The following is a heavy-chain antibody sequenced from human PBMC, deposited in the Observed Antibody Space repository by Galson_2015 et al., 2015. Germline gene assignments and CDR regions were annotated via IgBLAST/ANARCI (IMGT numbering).Heavy chain of an antibody. CDR3: ARASITGTYYFDY. CDR2: INPSGGST. V-gene: IGHV1-46*01. D-gene: IGHD1-7*01. Sequence: SVKVSCKASGYTFTSYYMHCVRQAPGQGLEWMGIINPSGGSTSYAQKFQGRVTMTRDTSTSTVYMELSSLRSEDTAVYYCARASITGTYYFDYWGQGTLVTVSS. J-gene: IGHJ4*02. CDR1: GYTFTSYY.